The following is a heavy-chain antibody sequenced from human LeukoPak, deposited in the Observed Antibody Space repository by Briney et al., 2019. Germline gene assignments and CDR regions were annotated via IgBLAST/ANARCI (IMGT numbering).Heavy chain of an antibody. CDR1: GGSISSYY. J-gene: IGHJ5*02. Sequence: SETLSLTCTVSGGSISSYYWSWIRQPPGKGLEWIGYIYYSGGTNYNPSLKSRVTISVDTSKNQFSLKLSSVTAADTAVYYCAREVGATNWFDPWGQGTLVTVSS. D-gene: IGHD1-26*01. CDR2: IYYSGGT. V-gene: IGHV4-59*12. CDR3: AREVGATNWFDP.